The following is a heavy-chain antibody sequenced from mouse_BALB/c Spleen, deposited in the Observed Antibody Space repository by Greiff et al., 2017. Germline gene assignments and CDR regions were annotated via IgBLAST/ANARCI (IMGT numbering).Heavy chain of an antibody. V-gene: IGHV5-4*02. CDR1: GFTFSDYY. Sequence: EVKLVESGGGLVKPGGSLKLSCAASGFTFSDYYMYWVRQTPEKRLEWVATISDGGSYTYYPDSVKGRFTISRDNAKNNLYLQMSSLKSEDTAMYYCARGSEVRWYFDVWGAGTTVTVSS. J-gene: IGHJ1*01. CDR3: ARGSEVRWYFDV. CDR2: ISDGGSYT. D-gene: IGHD2-14*01.